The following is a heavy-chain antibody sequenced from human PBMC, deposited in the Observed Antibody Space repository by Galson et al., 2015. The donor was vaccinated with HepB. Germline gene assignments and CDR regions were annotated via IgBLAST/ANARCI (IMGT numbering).Heavy chain of an antibody. J-gene: IGHJ4*02. CDR3: AADWRYSNRGGTGDGY. D-gene: IGHD4-11*01. CDR2: IVVGSGNT. Sequence: SVKVSCKASGFTFTSSAVQWVRQARGQRLEWIGWIVVGSGNTNYAQKFQERVTITRDMSTSTAYMELSSLRSEDTAVYYCAADWRYSNRGGTGDGYWGQGTLVTVSS. CDR1: GFTFTSSA. V-gene: IGHV1-58*01.